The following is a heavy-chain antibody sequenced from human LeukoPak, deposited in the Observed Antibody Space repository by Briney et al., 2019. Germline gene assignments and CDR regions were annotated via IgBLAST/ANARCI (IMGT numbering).Heavy chain of an antibody. V-gene: IGHV4-39*07. D-gene: IGHD3-16*01. Sequence: PSETLSLTCTVSGGSISSSSYYWGWIRQPPGKGLEWIGEINHSGSTNYNPSLKSRVTISVDTSKNQFSLKLSSVTAADTAVYYCARPWGGWFDPWGQGTLVTVSS. J-gene: IGHJ5*02. CDR1: GGSISSSSYY. CDR2: INHSGST. CDR3: ARPWGGWFDP.